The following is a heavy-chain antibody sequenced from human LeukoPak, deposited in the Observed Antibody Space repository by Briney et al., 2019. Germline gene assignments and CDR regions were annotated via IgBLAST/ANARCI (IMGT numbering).Heavy chain of an antibody. V-gene: IGHV3-48*01. CDR1: GFTFSSYS. CDR3: ARDGYSGSYYRLYYFFMDV. Sequence: GGSLRLSCAASGFTFSSYSVNWVRQAPGKGLEWVSYISSSSSTIYYADSVKGRFTISRDNAKNSLYLQMNSLRAEDTAVYYCARDGYSGSYYRLYYFFMDVWGKGTTVTVSS. CDR2: ISSSSSTI. D-gene: IGHD1-26*01. J-gene: IGHJ6*03.